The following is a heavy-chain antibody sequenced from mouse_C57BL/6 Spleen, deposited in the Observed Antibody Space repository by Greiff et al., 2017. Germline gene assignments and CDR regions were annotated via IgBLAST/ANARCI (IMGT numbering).Heavy chain of an antibody. CDR1: GFSLTSYA. V-gene: IGHV2-9-1*01. CDR3: ARNSPIYYGNHWYFDV. CDR2: IWTGGGT. D-gene: IGHD2-1*01. Sequence: VMLMESGPGLVAPSQSLSITCTVSGFSLTSYAISWVRQPPGKGLEWLGVIWTGGGTNYTSALKSRLSISKDNSKSQVFLKMNSLQTDDTARYYCARNSPIYYGNHWYFDVWGTGTTVTVSS. J-gene: IGHJ1*03.